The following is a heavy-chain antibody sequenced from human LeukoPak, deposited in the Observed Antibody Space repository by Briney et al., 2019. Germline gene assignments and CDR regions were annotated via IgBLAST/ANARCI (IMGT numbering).Heavy chain of an antibody. V-gene: IGHV1-2*02. D-gene: IGHD6-6*01. CDR3: ARAYSSSLYYFDY. CDR1: GYTFTGYY. J-gene: IGHJ4*02. CDR2: INPNSGGT. Sequence: ASVKVSCKASGYTFTGYYMHWVRQAPGQGLEWMGWINPNSGGTNYAQKFQGRVTMTRDTSISTAYMELSRLRPDDTAVYYCARAYSSSLYYFDYWGQGTLVTVSS.